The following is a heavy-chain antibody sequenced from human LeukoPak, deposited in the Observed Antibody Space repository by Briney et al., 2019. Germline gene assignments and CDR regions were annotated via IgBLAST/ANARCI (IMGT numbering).Heavy chain of an antibody. CDR3: ARDPWDNNWYNFDS. CDR1: GGSISYYY. V-gene: IGHV4-59*01. Sequence: PSETLSLTCTVSGGSISYYYWSWIRQSPGKGLEWIGYVYYSGTTNYNPSLKSRVTISVDTSKNQFSLQLRSVTAADTAVYYCARDPWDNNWYNFDSWGQGTLVTVSS. J-gene: IGHJ4*02. CDR2: VYYSGTT. D-gene: IGHD1-1*01.